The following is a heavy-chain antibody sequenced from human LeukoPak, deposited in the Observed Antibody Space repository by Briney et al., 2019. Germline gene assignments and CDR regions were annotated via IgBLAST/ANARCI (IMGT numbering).Heavy chain of an antibody. D-gene: IGHD6-13*01. CDR1: GFIFSNYE. CDR3: AREVAATGKNGMDV. V-gene: IGHV3-48*03. CDR2: IGRSGTII. Sequence: GGSLRLSCAASGFIFSNYEMNWVRQAPGKGLEWVSYIGRSGTIIYYADSVKGRFTISRDNAKNSLYLKMNSLRAEDTAVYYCAREVAATGKNGMDVWGQGTTVTVSS. J-gene: IGHJ6*02.